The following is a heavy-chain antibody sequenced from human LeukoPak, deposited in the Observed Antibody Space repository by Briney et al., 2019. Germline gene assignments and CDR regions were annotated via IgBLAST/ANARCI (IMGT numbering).Heavy chain of an antibody. D-gene: IGHD3-22*01. J-gene: IGHJ4*02. CDR2: INPNSGGT. V-gene: IGHV1-2*02. CDR3: ARGGYYDSGGYYAFDY. CDR1: AFTGYY. Sequence: GASVKVSCKASAFTGYYMHWVRQAPGQGLEWMGWINPNSGGTNYAQKFQGRVTMTRDTSISTAYMELSRLRPDDTAVYYCARGGYYDSGGYYAFDYWGQGTLVTVSS.